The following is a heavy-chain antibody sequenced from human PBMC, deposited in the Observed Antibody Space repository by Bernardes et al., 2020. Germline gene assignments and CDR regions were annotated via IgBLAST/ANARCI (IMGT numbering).Heavy chain of an antibody. Sequence: ASVKDSCKASGYTFTSYGISWVRQAPGQGLEWMGWISAYNGNTNYAQKLQGRVTMTTDTSTSTAYMELRSLRSDDTAVYYCARDGPRHYDFWSGHYYYYMDVWGKGTTVTVSS. V-gene: IGHV1-18*01. CDR3: ARDGPRHYDFWSGHYYYYMDV. CDR1: GYTFTSYG. J-gene: IGHJ6*03. CDR2: ISAYNGNT. D-gene: IGHD3-3*01.